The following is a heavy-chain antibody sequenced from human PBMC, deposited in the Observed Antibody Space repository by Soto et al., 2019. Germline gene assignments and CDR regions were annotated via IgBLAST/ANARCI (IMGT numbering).Heavy chain of an antibody. CDR3: ARVSGGAFDI. J-gene: IGHJ3*02. V-gene: IGHV4-30-2*01. D-gene: IGHD3-3*01. Sequence: SETLSLTYAVSGGSISSGGYSWSWIRQPPGKGLEWIGYIYHSGSTYYNPSLKSRVTISVDRSKNQFSLKLSSVTAADTAVYYCARVSGGAFDIWGQGTMVT. CDR1: GGSISSGGYS. CDR2: IYHSGST.